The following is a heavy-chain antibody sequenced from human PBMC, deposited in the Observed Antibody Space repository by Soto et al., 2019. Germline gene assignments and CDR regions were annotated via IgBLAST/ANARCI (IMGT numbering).Heavy chain of an antibody. V-gene: IGHV4-30-2*01. CDR1: GGSISSGGYS. Sequence: SETLSLTCAVSGGSISSGGYSWSWIRQPPGKGLEWIGYIYHSGSTYYNPSLKSRVTISVDRSKNQFSLKLSSVTAADTAVYYCAREGEATGSFDYWGQGTLVTVSS. D-gene: IGHD5-12*01. J-gene: IGHJ4*02. CDR2: IYHSGST. CDR3: AREGEATGSFDY.